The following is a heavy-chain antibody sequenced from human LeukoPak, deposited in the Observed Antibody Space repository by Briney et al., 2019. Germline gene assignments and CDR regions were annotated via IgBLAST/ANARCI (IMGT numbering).Heavy chain of an antibody. CDR2: ISDSGDST. CDR3: AKDGGGSLEWLPPMDV. V-gene: IGHV3-23*01. CDR1: GFTFSSYA. D-gene: IGHD3-3*01. J-gene: IGHJ6*02. Sequence: GGSLRLSCAASGFTFSSYAMNWVRQAPGKGLEWVSVISDSGDSTYYADSVKGRFTISRDNSKNTLYLQMNSLRAEDTAVYYCAKDGGGSLEWLPPMDVWGQGTTVTVSS.